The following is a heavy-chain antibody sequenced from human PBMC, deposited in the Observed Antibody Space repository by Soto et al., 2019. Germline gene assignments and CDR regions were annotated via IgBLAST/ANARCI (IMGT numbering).Heavy chain of an antibody. J-gene: IGHJ4*02. CDR2: IDPSDSQT. CDR1: GYSFAGYW. D-gene: IGHD3-22*01. V-gene: IGHV5-10-1*01. CDR3: ARQIYDSDTGPNFQYHFDS. Sequence: GESLKISCKGSGYSFAGYWITWVRQTPGKGLEWMGRIDPSDSQTYYSPSFRGHVTISATKSITTVFLQWSSLRASDTAMYYCARQIYDSDTGPNFQYHFDSRGQGTPVTVSS.